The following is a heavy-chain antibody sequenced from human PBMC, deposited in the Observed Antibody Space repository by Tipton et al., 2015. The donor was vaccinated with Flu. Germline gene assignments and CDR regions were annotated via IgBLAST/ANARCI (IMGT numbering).Heavy chain of an antibody. Sequence: QLVQSGAEVRKPGESLKISCKASGYNFPTHWIVWARQMPGKGLEWMGFIYPGDSDTRYSPSFQGQVTISVDRSVNTAYLQWSSLRASDTAFYYFARGAVGALGEYFDFWGQGTLVTVSS. CDR3: ARGAVGALGEYFDF. CDR1: GYNFPTHW. CDR2: IYPGDSDT. D-gene: IGHD1-26*01. V-gene: IGHV5-51*01. J-gene: IGHJ4*02.